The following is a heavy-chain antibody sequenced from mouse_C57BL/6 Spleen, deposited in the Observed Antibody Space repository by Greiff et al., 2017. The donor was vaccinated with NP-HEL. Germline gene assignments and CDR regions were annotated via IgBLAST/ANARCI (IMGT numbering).Heavy chain of an antibody. CDR1: GYSFTGYY. CDR2: INPSTGGT. J-gene: IGHJ4*01. CDR3: ARSGYYGSSSWAMDY. V-gene: IGHV1-42*01. D-gene: IGHD1-1*01. Sequence: VQLQQSGPELVKPGASVKISCKASGYSFTGYYMNWVKQSPEKSLEWIGEINPSTGGTTYNQKFKAKATLTVDKSSSTAYMQLKSLTSEDSAVYYCARSGYYGSSSWAMDYWGQGTSVTVSS.